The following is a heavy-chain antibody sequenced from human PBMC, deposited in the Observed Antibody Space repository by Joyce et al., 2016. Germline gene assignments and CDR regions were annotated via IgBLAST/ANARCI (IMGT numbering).Heavy chain of an antibody. V-gene: IGHV3-21*01. D-gene: IGHD2-8*01. CDR3: ARSSYTNGIFDY. CDR1: GFTFSSYS. Sequence: EVQLVESGGGLVKPGGSLRLSCAASGFTFSSYSMSWVRQDPGKGLEWVSSLRSSSSYIKYTDSVKGRFTISRDNAKNSLYLQMNSLRVEDMAVYYCARSSYTNGIFDYWGQGTLVTVSS. J-gene: IGHJ4*02. CDR2: LRSSSSYI.